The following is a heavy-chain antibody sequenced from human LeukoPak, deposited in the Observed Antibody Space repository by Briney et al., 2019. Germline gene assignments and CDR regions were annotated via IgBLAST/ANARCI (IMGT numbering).Heavy chain of an antibody. CDR1: GGSISSGGYY. D-gene: IGHD3-9*01. Sequence: SQTLSLTCTVSGGSISSGGYYWGWIRQPPGKGLEWIGSIYYSGSTYYNPSLKSRVTISVDTSKNQFSLKLSSVTAADTAVYYCARQQTYYDILTGYAYYYYGMDVWGQGTTVTVSS. J-gene: IGHJ6*02. CDR2: IYYSGST. CDR3: ARQQTYYDILTGYAYYYYGMDV. V-gene: IGHV4-39*01.